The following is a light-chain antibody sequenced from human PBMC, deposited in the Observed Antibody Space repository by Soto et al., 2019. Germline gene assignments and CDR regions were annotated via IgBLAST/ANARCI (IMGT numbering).Light chain of an antibody. Sequence: QSVLTQPASVSGSPGQSITISCTGTSSDVGGYNYVSWYQQHPGKAPKLMIYEVSNRPSGVSNRFSGSKSGNTASLTISGLQAEEEADYYCSLYTSSSTPYVFGTGTKVTVL. J-gene: IGLJ1*01. CDR1: SSDVGGYNY. CDR2: EVS. V-gene: IGLV2-14*01. CDR3: SLYTSSSTPYV.